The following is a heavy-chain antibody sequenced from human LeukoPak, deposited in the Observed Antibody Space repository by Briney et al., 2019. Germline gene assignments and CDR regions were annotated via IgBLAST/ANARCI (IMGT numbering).Heavy chain of an antibody. V-gene: IGHV4-34*01. Sequence: SETLSLTCAVYGGSFSGYYWSWIRQPPGKGLEWIGEINHSGSTNYNPSLKSRVTISVDTSKNQFSLKLSSVTAADTAVYYCARGFIAVAGKVGYWGQGTLVTVS. J-gene: IGHJ4*02. D-gene: IGHD6-19*01. CDR1: GGSFSGYY. CDR2: INHSGST. CDR3: ARGFIAVAGKVGY.